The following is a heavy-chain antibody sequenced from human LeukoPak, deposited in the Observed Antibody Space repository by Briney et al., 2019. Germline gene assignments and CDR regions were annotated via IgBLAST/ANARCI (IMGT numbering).Heavy chain of an antibody. CDR2: ISSSSSYI. Sequence: GGSLRLSCAASGFTFSSYSMNWVRQAPGKGLEWVSSISSSSSYIYYADSVKGRFTISRDNAKNSLYLQMNSLRAEDTAVCYCARERLRFLGLDPWGQGTLVTVSS. CDR1: GFTFSSYS. V-gene: IGHV3-21*01. CDR3: ARERLRFLGLDP. J-gene: IGHJ5*02. D-gene: IGHD3-3*01.